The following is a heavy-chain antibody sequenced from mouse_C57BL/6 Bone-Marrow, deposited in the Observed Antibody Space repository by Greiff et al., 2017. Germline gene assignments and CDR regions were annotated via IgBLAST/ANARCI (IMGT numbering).Heavy chain of an antibody. CDR2: ILPGSGST. V-gene: IGHV1-9*01. J-gene: IGHJ4*01. Sequence: VQLQESGAELMKPGASVKLSCKATGYTFTGYWIEWVKQRPGHGLEWIGEILPGSGSTNYNEKFKGKATFTADTSANTAYMQLSSLTTEDSAIYFCARCGTTVVSLYYYAMDYWGQGTSVTVSS. D-gene: IGHD1-1*01. CDR1: GYTFTGYW. CDR3: ARCGTTVVSLYYYAMDY.